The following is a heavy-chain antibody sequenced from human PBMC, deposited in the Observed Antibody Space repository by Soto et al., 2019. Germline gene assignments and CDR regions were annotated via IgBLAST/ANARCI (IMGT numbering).Heavy chain of an antibody. J-gene: IGHJ4*02. D-gene: IGHD3-16*01. V-gene: IGHV5-51*01. CDR2: INPADSDI. CDR3: ARHQRDDASRKIDC. CDR1: GYSFTSNW. Sequence: GESLKISCQGSGYSFTSNWIGWVRQMPGKGLEWMGIINPADSDIRYSPSFQGQVTISADKSIGTAYLQWSSLKASDTAMYYCARHQRDDASRKIDCWGQGTLVTVSS.